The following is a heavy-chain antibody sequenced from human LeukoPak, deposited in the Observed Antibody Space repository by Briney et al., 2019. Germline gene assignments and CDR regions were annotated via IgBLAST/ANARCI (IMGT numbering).Heavy chain of an antibody. D-gene: IGHD3-10*01. J-gene: IGHJ3*02. CDR2: IQYDGSNT. CDR3: TGGVITGEIDI. V-gene: IGHV3-30*02. Sequence: PGGSLRLSCAASGFTFNIYGMHWVRQAPGKGLEWVSFIQYDGSNTYSADSVKGRFSISRDNSKNTLYLQMNSLRPEDTAGYCCTGGVITGEIDIWGQGTMVTVSS. CDR1: GFTFNIYG.